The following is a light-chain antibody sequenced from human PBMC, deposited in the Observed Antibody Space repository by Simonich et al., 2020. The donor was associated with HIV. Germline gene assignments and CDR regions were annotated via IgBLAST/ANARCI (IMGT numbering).Light chain of an antibody. CDR3: SSYTGINTVV. CDR2: DVS. CDR1: SSDVGGYIY. V-gene: IGLV2-14*01. J-gene: IGLJ2*01. Sequence: QSALTQPASVSGSPGQSITISCTGTSSDVGGYIYVSWYQQHPGKAPKLMIYDVSKRPSGVSNRFSGSKSGNTASLTISGLQAEDEADYYCSSYTGINTVVFGGGTKLTVL.